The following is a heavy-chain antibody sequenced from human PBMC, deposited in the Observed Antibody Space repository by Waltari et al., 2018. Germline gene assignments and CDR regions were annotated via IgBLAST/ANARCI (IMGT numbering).Heavy chain of an antibody. Sequence: ETLSLTFAVYGGSFSGYYWSWIRQPPGKGLEWIGEINHSGSTNYNPSLKSRVTISVDTSKNQFSLKLSSVTAADTAVYYCARWGSGWYYFDYWGQGTLVTVSS. V-gene: IGHV4-34*01. CDR1: GGSFSGYY. CDR3: ARWGSGWYYFDY. D-gene: IGHD6-19*01. J-gene: IGHJ4*02. CDR2: INHSGST.